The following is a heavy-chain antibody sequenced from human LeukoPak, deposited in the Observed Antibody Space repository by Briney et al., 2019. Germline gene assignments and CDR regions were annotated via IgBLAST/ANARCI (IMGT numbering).Heavy chain of an antibody. CDR3: ARRWGRGYYFDL. D-gene: IGHD3-22*01. J-gene: IGHJ4*02. CDR2: IYYSGST. Sequence: SETLSLTCTVSGGSISSSSYYWGWIRQPPGKGLEWIGSIYYSGSTYYNPSLKSRVTISVDTSKNQFSLRLSSVTAADTAVYYCARRWGRGYYFDLWGQGTLVTVSS. CDR1: GGSISSSSYY. V-gene: IGHV4-39*01.